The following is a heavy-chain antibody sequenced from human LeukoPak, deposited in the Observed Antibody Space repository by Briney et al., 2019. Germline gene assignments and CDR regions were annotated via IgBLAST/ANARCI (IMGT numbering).Heavy chain of an antibody. D-gene: IGHD5-18*01. V-gene: IGHV3-9*01. CDR1: GFSFDEYA. CDR2: ISWNSGNI. J-gene: IGHJ4*02. CDR3: TKVETAMIKRGVYFDY. Sequence: PGGSLRLSCAASGFSFDEYAMHWVRQAPGKGLEWVSGISWNSGNIDYADSVKGRFTISRDNAQNSLYLQMNSLRAEDTALYYCTKVETAMIKRGVYFDYWGQGTLVTVSS.